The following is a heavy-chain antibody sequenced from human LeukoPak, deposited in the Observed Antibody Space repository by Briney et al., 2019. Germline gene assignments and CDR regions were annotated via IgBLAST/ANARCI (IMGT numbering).Heavy chain of an antibody. CDR2: IYYSGST. CDR1: DGSISSSSYY. CDR3: ARRSGITMIVVLISDAFDI. V-gene: IGHV4-39*01. Sequence: ASETLSLTRTVSDGSISSSSYYWGWIRQPPGKGLEWIGTIYYSGSTCYNPSLKSRLTISVDTSKNQFSLNLSSVTAADTAVYYCARRSGITMIVVLISDAFDIWGQGTMVTVSS. D-gene: IGHD3-22*01. J-gene: IGHJ3*02.